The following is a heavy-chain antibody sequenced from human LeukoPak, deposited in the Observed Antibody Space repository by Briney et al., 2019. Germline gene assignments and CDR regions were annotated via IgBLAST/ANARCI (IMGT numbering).Heavy chain of an antibody. V-gene: IGHV4-59*01. D-gene: IGHD6-6*01. CDR3: ASSTKGSSSDY. J-gene: IGHJ4*02. Sequence: PSETLSLTCTVSGASLSSYYWSWIRQPPGKGLEWIGYIYYSGSTNYNPSLKSRVTISVDTSKNQFSLKLSSVTAADTAVYYCASSTKGSSSDYWGQGTLVTVSS. CDR2: IYYSGST. CDR1: GASLSSYY.